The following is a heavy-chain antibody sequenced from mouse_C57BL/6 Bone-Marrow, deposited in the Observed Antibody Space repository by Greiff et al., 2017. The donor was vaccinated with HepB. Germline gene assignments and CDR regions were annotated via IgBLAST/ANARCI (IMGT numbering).Heavy chain of an antibody. D-gene: IGHD1-1*01. CDR1: GFTFSSYG. J-gene: IGHJ4*01. CDR2: ISSGGSYT. CDR3: ARPVVANAMDY. Sequence: EVQRVESGGDLVKPGGSLKLSCAASGFTFSSYGMSWVRQTPDKRLEWVATISSGGSYTYYPDSVKGRFTISRDNAKNTLYLQMSSLKSEDTAMYYCARPVVANAMDYWSQGTSVTVSS. V-gene: IGHV5-6*01.